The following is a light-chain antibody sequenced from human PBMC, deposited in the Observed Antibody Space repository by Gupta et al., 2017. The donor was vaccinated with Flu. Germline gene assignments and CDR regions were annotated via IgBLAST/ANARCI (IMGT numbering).Light chain of an antibody. CDR3: QQYGISVYT. J-gene: IGKJ2*01. Sequence: TQCPRTLSCAPGERDTLSCRASQSVNNNVLTWYQQKPGQAPRLLIYGAYSGSGTDFTLTIRRLEPEDFAVYYCQQYGISVYTFGQGTKLEIK. V-gene: IGKV3-20*01. CDR1: QSVNNNV. CDR2: GA.